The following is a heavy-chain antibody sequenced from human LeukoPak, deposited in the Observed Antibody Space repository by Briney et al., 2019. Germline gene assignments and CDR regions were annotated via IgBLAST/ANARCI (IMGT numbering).Heavy chain of an antibody. CDR2: IYYSGST. Sequence: PSETLSLTCTVSGGSISSSSYYWGWIRQPPGKGLEWIGSIYYSGSTYYNPSLKSRVTISVDTSKNQFSLKLSSVTAANTAVYYCARHYLGYCSSTSCYTFDYWGQGPLVTVSS. CDR1: GGSISSSSYY. V-gene: IGHV4-39*01. CDR3: ARHYLGYCSSTSCYTFDY. J-gene: IGHJ4*02. D-gene: IGHD2-2*02.